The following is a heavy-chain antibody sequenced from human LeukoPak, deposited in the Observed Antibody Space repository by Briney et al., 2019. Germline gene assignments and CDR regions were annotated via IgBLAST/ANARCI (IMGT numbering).Heavy chain of an antibody. CDR2: IYHSGST. CDR3: ARSGPYYYHYVDV. V-gene: IGHV4-38-2*02. D-gene: IGHD3-10*01. J-gene: IGHJ6*03. Sequence: PSETLSLTCTVSGFSITRGDYGGWIRQPPGKGLEWIGAIYHSGSTYYDPSLRSRVAISVDTSKNQFSLRLSSVSAADTAVYYCARSGPYYYHYVDVWGKGTTVTVSS. CDR1: GFSITRGDY.